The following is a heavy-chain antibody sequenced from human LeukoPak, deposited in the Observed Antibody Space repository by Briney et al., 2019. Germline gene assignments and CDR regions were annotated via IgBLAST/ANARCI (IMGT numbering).Heavy chain of an antibody. CDR1: GGSISSGGYL. CDR3: ARFIGGGQAAAFDY. V-gene: IGHV4-31*03. CDR2: IYYSGST. J-gene: IGHJ4*02. Sequence: PSETLSLTCTVSGGSISSGGYLWSWIRQHPGKGLEWIGYIYYSGSTYYNPSLKSRVSISVDTSKSQFSLKLSSVTAADTAVYYCARFIGGGQAAAFDYWGQGTLVTVSS. D-gene: IGHD3-16*01.